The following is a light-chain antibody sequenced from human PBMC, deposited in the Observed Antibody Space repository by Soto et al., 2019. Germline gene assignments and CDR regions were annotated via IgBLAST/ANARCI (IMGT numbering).Light chain of an antibody. J-gene: IGKJ1*01. Sequence: DFQMTQSPSSVSASVGDRVTITCRASQSISSYLNWYQERPGKAPXVLIHDASSLESGVPSRFSGSGSGTEFTRTISSLQPDDFATYYCQQYNSYSFGQGTKVDIK. CDR1: QSISSY. CDR2: DAS. V-gene: IGKV1-5*01. CDR3: QQYNSYS.